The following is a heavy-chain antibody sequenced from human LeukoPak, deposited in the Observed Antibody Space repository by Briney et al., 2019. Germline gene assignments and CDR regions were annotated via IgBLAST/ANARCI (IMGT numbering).Heavy chain of an antibody. D-gene: IGHD4-17*01. CDR2: IFYSGST. J-gene: IGHJ4*02. V-gene: IGHV4-59*08. CDR1: GGSLSSYY. Sequence: SETLSLTCTVSGGSLSSYYWSWIRQPPGKGLEWIGYIFYSGSTNYNPSLKSRVTISVDTSTNQFSLKLGFVTAADTAVYYCARHPTVTTGKQFDYWGQGTLVTVSS. CDR3: ARHPTVTTGKQFDY.